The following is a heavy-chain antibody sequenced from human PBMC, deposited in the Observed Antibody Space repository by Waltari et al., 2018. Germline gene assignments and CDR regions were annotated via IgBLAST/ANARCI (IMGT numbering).Heavy chain of an antibody. CDR3: VRHARTTSGGKHFDH. V-gene: IGHV4-39*01. J-gene: IGHJ4*02. Sequence: QLQLQESGPGLVKASETLSLTCTVSGDSISSSSYYWGRVRQHPGKGLEWIGNMYYSGSTYYNPSLKSRVTISGDTSKSQFSLKLSSVTAADTSMYYCVRHARTTSGGKHFDHWGQGMLVTVSP. D-gene: IGHD2-15*01. CDR2: MYYSGST. CDR1: GDSISSSSYY.